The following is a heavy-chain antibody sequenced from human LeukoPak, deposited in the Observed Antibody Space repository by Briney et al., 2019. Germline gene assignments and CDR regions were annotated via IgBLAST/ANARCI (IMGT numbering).Heavy chain of an antibody. CDR1: GFTFSTYA. Sequence: GGSLRLSCAASGFTFSTYAMSWVRQAPGKGLEWVSTISSSVDSTYYADSVKGRFTISRDNSKNTLYLQMNSLRAEDTAVYYCAKQRGYGATFDYWGQGTLVTVS. J-gene: IGHJ4*02. CDR2: ISSSVDST. D-gene: IGHD4-17*01. CDR3: AKQRGYGATFDY. V-gene: IGHV3-23*01.